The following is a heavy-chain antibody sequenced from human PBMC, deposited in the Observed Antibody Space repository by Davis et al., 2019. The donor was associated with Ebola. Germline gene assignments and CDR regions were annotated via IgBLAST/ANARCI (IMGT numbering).Heavy chain of an antibody. CDR2: INHSGST. CDR3: ASTNPGYSSSWYGY. Sequence: MPSETLSLTCAVYGGSFSGYYWSWIRQPPGKGPEWIGEINHSGSTNYNPSLKSRVTISVDTSKNQFSLKLSSVTAADTAVYYCASTNPGYSSSWYGYWGQGTLVTVSS. CDR1: GGSFSGYY. J-gene: IGHJ4*02. V-gene: IGHV4-34*01. D-gene: IGHD6-13*01.